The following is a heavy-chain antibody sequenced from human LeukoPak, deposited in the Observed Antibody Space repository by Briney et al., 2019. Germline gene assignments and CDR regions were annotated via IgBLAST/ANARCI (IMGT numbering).Heavy chain of an antibody. J-gene: IGHJ4*02. CDR1: GGSISSGGYF. Sequence: SETLSLTCTVSGGSISSGGYFWSWIRQHPGKGLEWIGYIYYSGSTYYNPSLKSRITISIDTSKNQFSLKLSSVTATDTAVYFCARNRNYGDNAIGHWGQGTLVTVS. CDR3: ARNRNYGDNAIGH. CDR2: IYYSGST. V-gene: IGHV4-31*03. D-gene: IGHD4-17*01.